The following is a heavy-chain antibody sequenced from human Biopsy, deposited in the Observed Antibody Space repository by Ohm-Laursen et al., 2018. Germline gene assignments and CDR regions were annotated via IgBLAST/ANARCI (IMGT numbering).Heavy chain of an antibody. CDR2: ITGSSSTI. Sequence: SLRLSCAAPGFTFNSHEMNWVRQAPGKGLEWISYITGSSSTIYYADSVKGRFTISRDNANNSVSLQMNNLRVDDTAVYYCARWYGDLFYYYNGMDVWGQGTTVTVSS. CDR1: GFTFNSHE. CDR3: ARWYGDLFYYYNGMDV. J-gene: IGHJ6*02. D-gene: IGHD3-10*01. V-gene: IGHV3-48*03.